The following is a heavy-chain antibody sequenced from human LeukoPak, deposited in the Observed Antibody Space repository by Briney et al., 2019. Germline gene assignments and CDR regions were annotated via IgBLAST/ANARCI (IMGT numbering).Heavy chain of an antibody. D-gene: IGHD1-26*01. Sequence: NPGGSLRLSCAASRFTFSYYSMNRGRHAPGKGLEWVSYISSSRGYIYYADSVKGRFTISRDNAKNALYLQMNSLRAEDTAVYYCARDRDRYSGSYPLSFDYWGQGTLVTVSS. J-gene: IGHJ4*02. CDR2: ISSSRGYI. CDR1: RFTFSYYS. CDR3: ARDRDRYSGSYPLSFDY. V-gene: IGHV3-21*01.